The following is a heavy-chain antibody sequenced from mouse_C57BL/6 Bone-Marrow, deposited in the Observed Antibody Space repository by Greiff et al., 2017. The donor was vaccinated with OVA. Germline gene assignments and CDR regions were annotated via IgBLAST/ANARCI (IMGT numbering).Heavy chain of an antibody. CDR3: AGPYPSSFAY. J-gene: IGHJ3*01. V-gene: IGHV5-6*01. D-gene: IGHD3-1*01. CDR1: GFTFSSYG. Sequence: EVKLMESGGDLVKPGGSLKLSCAASGFTFSSYGMSWVRQTPDKRLEWVATISSGGSYTYYPDSVKGRFTISRDNAKNTLYLQMSSLKSEDTAMYYCAGPYPSSFAYWGQGTLVTVSA. CDR2: ISSGGSYT.